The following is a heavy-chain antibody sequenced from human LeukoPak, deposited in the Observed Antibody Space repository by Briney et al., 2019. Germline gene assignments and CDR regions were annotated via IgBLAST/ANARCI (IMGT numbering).Heavy chain of an antibody. CDR1: GGSISSYY. CDR2: IYYSGST. CDR3: ARVGFGELYSPFDY. J-gene: IGHJ4*02. V-gene: IGHV4-59*01. D-gene: IGHD3-10*01. Sequence: SETLSLTCTVSGGSISSYYWSWIRQPPGKGLEWIGYIYYSGSTNYNPSLKSRVTISVDTSKNQFSLKLSSVTAADTAVYYCARVGFGELYSPFDYWGQRTLVTVSS.